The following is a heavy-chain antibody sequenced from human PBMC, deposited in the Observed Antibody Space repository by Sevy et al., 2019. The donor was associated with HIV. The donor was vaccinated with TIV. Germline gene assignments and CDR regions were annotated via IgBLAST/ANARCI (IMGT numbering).Heavy chain of an antibody. CDR3: ARGRATVTHYYYYGMDA. CDR2: IYYTGST. V-gene: IGHV4-31*03. Sequence: SETLSLTCTVSGDSISSGGYYWSWIRQHPGKGLEWIGYIYYTGSTYYNPSLKSRVAISVDTSKNQFSLKLSSVTAADTAVYYCARGRATVTHYYYYGMDAWGQGTTVTVSS. D-gene: IGHD4-4*01. CDR1: GDSISSGGYY. J-gene: IGHJ6*02.